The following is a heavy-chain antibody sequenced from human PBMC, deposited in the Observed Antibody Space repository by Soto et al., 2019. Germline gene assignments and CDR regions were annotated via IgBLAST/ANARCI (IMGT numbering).Heavy chain of an antibody. CDR3: VKKVITGGWPNWYFDF. J-gene: IGHJ2*01. V-gene: IGHV3-23*01. CDR2: ITGGGGDI. D-gene: IGHD2-21*01. Sequence: EVQLLESGGGLVQPGGSLRLSCSVSGLTFSRYTMAWVRQAPGKGLEWVAAITGGGGDIRYADFVRGRFSISRDNSRNTLYLQMISLRVEDTAVYYCVKKVITGGWPNWYFDFWGRGMQVSVSS. CDR1: GLTFSRYT.